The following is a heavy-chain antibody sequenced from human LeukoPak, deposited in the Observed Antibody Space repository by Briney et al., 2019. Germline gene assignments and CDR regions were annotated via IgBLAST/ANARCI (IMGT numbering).Heavy chain of an antibody. Sequence: PGGSLRLSCAASGFTFSSYSMNWVRQAPGKGLEWVSSISSSSSYIYYADSVKGRFTISRDNSKNTLYLQMNSLRAEDTAVYYCAKERITIFGVINFYFDYWGQGTLVTVSS. D-gene: IGHD3-3*01. V-gene: IGHV3-21*04. CDR3: AKERITIFGVINFYFDY. J-gene: IGHJ4*02. CDR1: GFTFSSYS. CDR2: ISSSSSYI.